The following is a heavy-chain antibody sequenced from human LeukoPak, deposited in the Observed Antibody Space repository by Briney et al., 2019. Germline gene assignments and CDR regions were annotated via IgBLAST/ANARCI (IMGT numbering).Heavy chain of an antibody. Sequence: PGGSLRLSCAASGFTFSSYGMHWVRQAPGKGLEWVAFIRYDGSNKYYADSVKGRFTISRDNSKNTLYLQMNSLRAEDTAVYYCARDGGYSGSYYDYWGQGTLVTVSS. D-gene: IGHD1-26*01. V-gene: IGHV3-30*02. CDR3: ARDGGYSGSYYDY. J-gene: IGHJ4*02. CDR1: GFTFSSYG. CDR2: IRYDGSNK.